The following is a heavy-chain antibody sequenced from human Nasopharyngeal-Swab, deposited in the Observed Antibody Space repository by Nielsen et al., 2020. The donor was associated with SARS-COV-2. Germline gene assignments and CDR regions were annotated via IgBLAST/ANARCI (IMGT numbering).Heavy chain of an antibody. D-gene: IGHD3-10*01. CDR1: VESFSVSY. Sequence: SQTLSLTCAVCVESFSVSYWRCIREPPRKGLEWIGEINHSGSTNYNPSLKSRVTISVATSKNQFSLKMSSATAADTAVYYCARRPVLLWFGELTRGMDVWGQGTTVTVSS. V-gene: IGHV4-34*01. CDR2: INHSGST. J-gene: IGHJ6*02. CDR3: ARRPVLLWFGELTRGMDV.